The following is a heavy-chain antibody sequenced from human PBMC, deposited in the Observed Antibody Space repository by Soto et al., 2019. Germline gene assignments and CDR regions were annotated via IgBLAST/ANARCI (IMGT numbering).Heavy chain of an antibody. Sequence: ESGGGVVQPGTSLRLSCVASGFNFNTYGMHWVRQAPGKGLEWAAVIWFDESDNYYADSVKGRFTISRDSSKNTLYLHMNSLRDEDTAVYYCARNLRWEPQFDNWGQGTLVTVSS. CDR1: GFNFNTYG. V-gene: IGHV3-33*01. CDR3: ARNLRWEPQFDN. CDR2: IWFDESDN. J-gene: IGHJ4*02. D-gene: IGHD4-17*01.